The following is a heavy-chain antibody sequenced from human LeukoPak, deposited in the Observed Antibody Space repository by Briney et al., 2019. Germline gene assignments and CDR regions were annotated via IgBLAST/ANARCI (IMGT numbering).Heavy chain of an antibody. J-gene: IGHJ4*02. CDR1: GFSFSIYA. Sequence: GGSLRLSCAASGFSFSIYAMNWVRQAPGKGLEWVSSIGAWGSSTYYADSVKGRFTISRDNSKNTLYLQMNSLRAEDTAVYYCAKDPKVGSQGIRVYFDYWGQGTLVTVSS. CDR3: AKDPKVGSQGIRVYFDY. D-gene: IGHD1-26*01. CDR2: IGAWGSST. V-gene: IGHV3-23*01.